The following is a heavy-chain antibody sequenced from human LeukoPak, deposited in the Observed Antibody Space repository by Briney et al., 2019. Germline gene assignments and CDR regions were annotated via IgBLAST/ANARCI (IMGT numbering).Heavy chain of an antibody. CDR1: GFIFSSYS. J-gene: IGHJ3*02. CDR2: ISSSSSYI. CDR3: ARTTTVDDAFDI. V-gene: IGHV3-21*01. Sequence: GGCLRLSCAASGFIFSSYSMNWVRQAPGKGLEWVSSISSSSSYIYYADSVKGRFTISRDNAKNSLYLQMNSLRAEDTAVYYCARTTTVDDAFDIWGQGTMVTVSS. D-gene: IGHD4-23*01.